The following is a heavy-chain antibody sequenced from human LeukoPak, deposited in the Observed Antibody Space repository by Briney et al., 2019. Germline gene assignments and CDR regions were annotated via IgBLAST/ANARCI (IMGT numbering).Heavy chain of an antibody. J-gene: IGHJ4*02. V-gene: IGHV3-21*01. CDR2: ISSSGYYI. D-gene: IGHD2-15*01. CDR3: ARDRIFDY. CDR1: GFTFSSYT. Sequence: GGSLRLSCAASGFTFSSYTVNWVRQAPGKGLEWVSSISSSGYYIYYADSVKGRFTISRDNAKNSLYLQMNSLRAEDTAVYYCARDRIFDYWGQGTLVTVSS.